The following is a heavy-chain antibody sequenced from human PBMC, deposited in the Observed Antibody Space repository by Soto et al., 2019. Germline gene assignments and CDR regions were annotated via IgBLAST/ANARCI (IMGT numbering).Heavy chain of an antibody. D-gene: IGHD4-4*01. CDR1: GFTFSDYA. CDR2: ISGGDGIT. Sequence: GGSLRLSCAASGFTFSDYAMSWVRQAPGKGLEWVSGISGGDGITYYADSVKGRFDISRDNSKNTVLLQMNSLRAEDTATYYCAKAAYDYSNYDGMDVWGPGTTVTVSS. CDR3: AKAAYDYSNYDGMDV. V-gene: IGHV3-23*01. J-gene: IGHJ6*02.